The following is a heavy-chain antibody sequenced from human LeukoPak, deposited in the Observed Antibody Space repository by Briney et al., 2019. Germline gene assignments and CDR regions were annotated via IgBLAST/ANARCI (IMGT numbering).Heavy chain of an antibody. D-gene: IGHD5-24*01. J-gene: IGHJ2*01. CDR2: IYYSGST. CDR1: GGSISSYY. V-gene: IGHV4-59*01. CDR3: ARDSIDGYEFVYFDV. Sequence: SETLSLTCTVSGGSISSYYWSWIRQPPGKGLEWIGYIYYSGSTNSNPSLTTRITISVDKSKNQFTLKLSSVAAADTAVYYCARDSIDGYEFVYFDVWGGGSLVAVSS.